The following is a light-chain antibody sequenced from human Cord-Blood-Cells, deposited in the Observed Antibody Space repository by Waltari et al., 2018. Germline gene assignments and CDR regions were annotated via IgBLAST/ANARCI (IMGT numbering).Light chain of an antibody. CDR2: EGS. Sequence: QSAPTQPASVSGSPGQSITISCTGTSSDVGSYNLVSCYQQHPGKAPKLMIYEGSKRPSGVSNRFSGSKSGNTASLTISGLQAEDEADYYCCSYAGSSTYVFGTGTKVTVL. CDR1: SSDVGSYNL. J-gene: IGLJ1*01. CDR3: CSYAGSSTYV. V-gene: IGLV2-23*01.